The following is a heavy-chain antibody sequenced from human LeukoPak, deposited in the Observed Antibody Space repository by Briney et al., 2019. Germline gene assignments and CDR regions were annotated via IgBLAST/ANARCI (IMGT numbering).Heavy chain of an antibody. CDR3: ARPAYYYDSSGYYYDY. D-gene: IGHD3-22*01. CDR1: GGTFSSYA. Sequence: SVKVSCKASGGTFSSYAISWVRQAPGQGLEWMGRIIPILGIANYAQKFQGRVTITADKSTSTAYMELSSLRSEDTAVYYCARPAYYYDSSGYYYDYWGQGTLVTVSS. V-gene: IGHV1-69*04. CDR2: IIPILGIA. J-gene: IGHJ4*02.